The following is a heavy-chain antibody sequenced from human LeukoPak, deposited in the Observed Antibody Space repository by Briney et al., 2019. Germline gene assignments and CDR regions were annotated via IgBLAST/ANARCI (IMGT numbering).Heavy chain of an antibody. CDR2: INPNSGGT. Sequence: ASVKVCCNAAGHTFTVYYMHLVRLAPGPGQELMGLINPNSGGTNYAQKFQGRVTMTRDTAISTAYMELSRLRSDDTAVYYCARDGDGTIVVVVAATSSFDYWGQGTLVTVSS. V-gene: IGHV1-2*02. CDR1: GHTFTVYY. J-gene: IGHJ4*02. CDR3: ARDGDGTIVVVVAATSSFDY. D-gene: IGHD2-15*01.